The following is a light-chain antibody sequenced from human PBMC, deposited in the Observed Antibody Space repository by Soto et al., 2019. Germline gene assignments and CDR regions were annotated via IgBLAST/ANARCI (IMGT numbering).Light chain of an antibody. Sequence: SPLTHPRAVSGSPGRSVTIACAGTSSDVGGYNYVSWYQQHPGTAPKLMIYDVTKRPSGVPDRFSGSKSGNTASLTISGLQAEDEADYYCCSYAGSYTFDVFGTGTKVTVL. J-gene: IGLJ1*01. CDR3: CSYAGSYTFDV. V-gene: IGLV2-11*01. CDR1: SSDVGGYNY. CDR2: DVT.